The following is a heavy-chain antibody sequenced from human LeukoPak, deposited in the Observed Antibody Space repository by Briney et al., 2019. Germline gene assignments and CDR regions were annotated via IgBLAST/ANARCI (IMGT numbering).Heavy chain of an antibody. CDR3: ARVRAVAGTGTYFDY. CDR1: GGSISSSNW. CDR2: IYHSGST. J-gene: IGHJ4*02. V-gene: IGHV4-4*02. D-gene: IGHD6-19*01. Sequence: PSETLSLTCAVSGGSISSSNWWSWVRQPPGKGLEWIGEIYHSGSTNYNPSLKSRVTISVDKSKNQFSLKLSSVTAADTAVYYCARVRAVAGTGTYFDYWGQGTLVTVSS.